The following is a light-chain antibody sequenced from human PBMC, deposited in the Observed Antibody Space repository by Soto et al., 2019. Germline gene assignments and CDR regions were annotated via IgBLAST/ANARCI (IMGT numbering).Light chain of an antibody. CDR3: SSYTRSSTVV. CDR2: DVS. J-gene: IGLJ2*01. Sequence: QSVLTQPASVSGSPGQSITISCTGTSSDVGGYNYVSWYQQHPGKAPKLMIYDVSNRPSGVSNRFSGSKSGNTASLTISGRQAEDEADYYCSSYTRSSTVVFGGGTKLTVL. V-gene: IGLV2-14*01. CDR1: SSDVGGYNY.